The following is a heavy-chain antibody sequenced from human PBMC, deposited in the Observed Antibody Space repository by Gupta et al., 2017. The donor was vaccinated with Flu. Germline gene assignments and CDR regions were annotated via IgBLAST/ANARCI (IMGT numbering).Heavy chain of an antibody. D-gene: IGHD6-13*01. V-gene: IGHV5-51*01. CDR3: ARHLRAAAGISGSDAFDI. CDR2: IYPGDSDT. Sequence: EVQLVQSGAEVKKPGESLKISCKGSGYSFTSYWIGWVRQMPGKGLEWMGIIYPGDSDTRYSPSFQAQVTISADKSISTAYLQWSSLKASDTAMYYCARHLRAAAGISGSDAFDIWGQGTMVTVSS. J-gene: IGHJ3*02. CDR1: GYSFTSYW.